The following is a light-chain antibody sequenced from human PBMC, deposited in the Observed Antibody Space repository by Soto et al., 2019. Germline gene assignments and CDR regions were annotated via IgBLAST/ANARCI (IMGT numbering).Light chain of an antibody. CDR3: QQYYITPWT. V-gene: IGKV4-1*01. J-gene: IGKJ1*01. CDR2: WAS. Sequence: DIVMTQSPDSLAVSLGERATINCKSSQSVLYSSNNKNYLAWYQQKPGQPPKLLIYWASTRESGVPDRFSGSGSGTDFTLTISSLQAEDVAVYYCQQYYITPWTLGQGTKGEIK. CDR1: QSVLYSSNNKNY.